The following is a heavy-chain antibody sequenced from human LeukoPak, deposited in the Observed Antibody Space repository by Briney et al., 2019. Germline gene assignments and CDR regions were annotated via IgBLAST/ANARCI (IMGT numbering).Heavy chain of an antibody. V-gene: IGHV3-66*04. D-gene: IGHD3-10*01. Sequence: GGSLRLSCAASGFTVSSNYMSWVRQAPGKGLGWVSVIYSGSRRYYAESVKGRFTISRDNSKNTLYLQMNSLRADDTAVYYCARRFVGSGLPFDFWGQGTLVTVSS. CDR1: GFTVSSNY. CDR3: ARRFVGSGLPFDF. J-gene: IGHJ4*02. CDR2: IYSGSRR.